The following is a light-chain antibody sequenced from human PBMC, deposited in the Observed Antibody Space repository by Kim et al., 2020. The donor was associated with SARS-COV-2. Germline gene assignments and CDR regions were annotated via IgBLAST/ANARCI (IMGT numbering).Light chain of an antibody. CDR3: QQYDDWPLT. J-gene: IGKJ4*01. Sequence: VSPGERATPSCRARQSINTYLAWYQQRPGQAPRLLIYATSSRAAGVSARFSGSGSGAEFTLTISSLQSEDFAVYFCQQYDDWPLTFGGGTKVDIK. V-gene: IGKV3-15*01. CDR2: ATS. CDR1: QSINTY.